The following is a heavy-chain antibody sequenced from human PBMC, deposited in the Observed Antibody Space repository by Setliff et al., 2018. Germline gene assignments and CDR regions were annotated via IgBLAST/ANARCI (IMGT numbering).Heavy chain of an antibody. CDR1: GDSISSGDYF. CDR2: IYHSGSA. Sequence: KPSETLSLTGTVSGDSISSGDYFWSWIRQPPGKGLGWIAYIYHSGSAYYNPSLKSRVTMSVDTSKNQFSLHLTSVTAADTAVYYCAREVGTSTSSDAFDVWGQGMMVTVSS. CDR3: AREVGTSTSSDAFDV. V-gene: IGHV4-30-4*08. J-gene: IGHJ3*01. D-gene: IGHD1-26*01.